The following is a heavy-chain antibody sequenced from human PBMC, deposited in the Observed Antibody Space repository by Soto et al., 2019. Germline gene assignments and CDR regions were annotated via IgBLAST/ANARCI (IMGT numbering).Heavy chain of an antibody. J-gene: IGHJ4*02. Sequence: ASETLSLTCAVYGGSFSGYYWSWIRQPPGKGLEWIGEINHSGSTNYNPSLKSRVTISVDTSKNQFSLKLSSVTAADTAVYYCARGIAAAGWGQGTHVTVS. CDR2: INHSGST. D-gene: IGHD6-13*01. CDR1: GGSFSGYY. V-gene: IGHV4-34*01. CDR3: ARGIAAAG.